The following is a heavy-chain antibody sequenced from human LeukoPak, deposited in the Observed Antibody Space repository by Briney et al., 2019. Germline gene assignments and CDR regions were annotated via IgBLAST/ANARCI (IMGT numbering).Heavy chain of an antibody. D-gene: IGHD3-10*01. CDR1: GFSFSSYG. V-gene: IGHV3-30*18. CDR3: AKDFRSLYYGSGSYFDY. Sequence: GGSLRLSCAASGFSFSSYGMHWVRQAPGKGLEWVAVISYDGSNKYYADSVKGRFTISRDNSKNTLYLQMNSLRAEDTAVYYCAKDFRSLYYGSGSYFDYWGQGTLVTVSS. J-gene: IGHJ4*02. CDR2: ISYDGSNK.